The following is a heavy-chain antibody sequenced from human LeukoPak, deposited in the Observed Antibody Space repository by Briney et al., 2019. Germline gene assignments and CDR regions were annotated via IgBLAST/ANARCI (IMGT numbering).Heavy chain of an antibody. J-gene: IGHJ3*02. Sequence: GASVKVSCKASGYTFTSYGISWVRQAPGQGLEWMGGIIPIFGTANYAQKFQGRVTITTDESTSTAYMELSSLRSEDTAVYYCGGPYGSGSYLDIWGQGTMVTVSS. CDR1: GYTFTSYG. CDR3: GGPYGSGSYLDI. D-gene: IGHD3-10*01. V-gene: IGHV1-69*05. CDR2: IIPIFGTA.